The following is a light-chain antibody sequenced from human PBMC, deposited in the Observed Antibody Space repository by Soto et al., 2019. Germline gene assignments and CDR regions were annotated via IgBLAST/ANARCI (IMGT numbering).Light chain of an antibody. Sequence: EIVMTQSPATLSVSPGERATLSCRASQSVNTNLAWYQQKPGQAPRLLISDASTRATGIPARFSGSGSGTEFTLTISSLQSEDFAVYYCQQYNNWPLTFGGGTKV. CDR2: DAS. J-gene: IGKJ4*01. CDR3: QQYNNWPLT. V-gene: IGKV3-15*01. CDR1: QSVNTN.